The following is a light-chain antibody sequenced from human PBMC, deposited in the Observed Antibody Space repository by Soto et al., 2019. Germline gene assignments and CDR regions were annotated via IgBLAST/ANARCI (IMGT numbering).Light chain of an antibody. J-gene: IGLJ2*01. CDR3: TSYTTSSTQV. CDR2: DVS. V-gene: IGLV2-14*03. Sequence: QSALTQPASVSGSPGQSITISCTGTSSDVGGYNFVSWYQQHPGKAPKLMLYDVSNRPSGVSYRFSGSKSGNTASLTISGLQAEDEADYYCTSYTTSSTQVFGGGTKLTVL. CDR1: SSDVGGYNF.